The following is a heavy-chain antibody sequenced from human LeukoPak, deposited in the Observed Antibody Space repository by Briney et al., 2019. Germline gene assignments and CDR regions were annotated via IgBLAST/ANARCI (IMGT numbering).Heavy chain of an antibody. CDR1: ARSVSRGGYY. Sequence: NPSETLSLTCPVSARSVSRGGYYWNWTRQYPGKGLEWIAFTSYSEGTYYNPSLMSRITISVHRSQNQFSLKMRDVTAAETAVYFCATADWESFYFDSWGQGALVAVSS. J-gene: IGHJ4*02. D-gene: IGHD1-26*01. CDR3: ATADWESFYFDS. V-gene: IGHV4-31*03. CDR2: TSYSEGT.